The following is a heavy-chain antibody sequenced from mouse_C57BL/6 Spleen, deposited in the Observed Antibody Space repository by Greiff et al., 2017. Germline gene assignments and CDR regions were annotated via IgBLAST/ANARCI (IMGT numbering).Heavy chain of an antibody. D-gene: IGHD2-2*01. Sequence: QVQLQQSGAELVKPGASVKISCKASGYAFSSYWMNWVKQRPGQGLEWIGQIYPGDGDTNYNGKFKGKATLTADKSYSTAYMQLSSLTSEDSAVYFCARGGYDKGGRAMDYWGQGTSVTVSS. J-gene: IGHJ4*01. V-gene: IGHV1-80*01. CDR1: GYAFSSYW. CDR2: IYPGDGDT. CDR3: ARGGYDKGGRAMDY.